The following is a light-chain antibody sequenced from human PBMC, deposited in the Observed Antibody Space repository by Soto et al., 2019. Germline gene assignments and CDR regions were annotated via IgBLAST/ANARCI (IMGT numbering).Light chain of an antibody. CDR2: GSS. CDR1: QSVTSSH. V-gene: IGKV3-20*01. Sequence: EIVLTQTPGTLSLSPGERATLSCRASQSVTSSHLAWYHQKPGQAPRLLIYGSSTMATGIPDRFSGSGSDTDFSLTIRRLDPEDFAMYYCLLYFSPDRYTFGPGTKVQIK. J-gene: IGKJ2*01. CDR3: LLYFSPDRYT.